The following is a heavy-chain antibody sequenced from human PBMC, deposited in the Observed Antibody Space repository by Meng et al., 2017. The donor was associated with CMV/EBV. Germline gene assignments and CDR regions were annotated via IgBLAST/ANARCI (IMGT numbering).Heavy chain of an antibody. Sequence: SCAASGFTFSSYGMHWVRQAPGKGLEWVAFIRYEGSNKYYADSVKGRFTISRDNSKNTLYLQMNSLRAEDTAVYYCAKDSPVTTGDYWGQGTLVTVSS. CDR2: IRYEGSNK. D-gene: IGHD4-17*01. CDR3: AKDSPVTTGDY. CDR1: GFTFSSYG. J-gene: IGHJ4*02. V-gene: IGHV3-30*02.